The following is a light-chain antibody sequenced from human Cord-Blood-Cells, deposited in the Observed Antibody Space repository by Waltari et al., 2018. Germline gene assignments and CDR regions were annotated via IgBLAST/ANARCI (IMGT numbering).Light chain of an antibody. CDR2: AAS. CDR1: QGISNY. Sequence: DIQMTQSPSSLSASVGDRVTITCRASQGISNYLAWYQQKPGKVPKLLIYAASTLQSGVPSRFSGSGAVTDFTLTISSLQPEDVATYYCQKYNSAPPYTFGQGTKLEIK. CDR3: QKYNSAPPYT. V-gene: IGKV1-27*01. J-gene: IGKJ2*01.